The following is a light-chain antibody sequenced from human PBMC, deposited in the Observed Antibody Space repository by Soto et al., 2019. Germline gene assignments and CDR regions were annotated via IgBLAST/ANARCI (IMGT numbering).Light chain of an antibody. V-gene: IGKV2-28*01. CDR2: FGS. CDR3: MQALQTLT. CDR1: QSLLYNNTYNY. Sequence: DIVMTQSPLTLPVTAGEPDSISRRSSQSLLYNNTYNYLDWYVQKPGQSPQLLIYFGSNRAPGVPDRFSGSGSGTDFTLKSNREEAEDVGTYYCMQALQTLTFGQGTRRETK. J-gene: IGKJ5*01.